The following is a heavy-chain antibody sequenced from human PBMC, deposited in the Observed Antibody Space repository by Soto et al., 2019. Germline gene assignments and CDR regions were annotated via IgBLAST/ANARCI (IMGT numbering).Heavy chain of an antibody. J-gene: IGHJ4*02. Sequence: QVQLVQSGAEVKKPESSVKVSCKAPGGTFSTYAISWVRQAPGQGLEWMGGIIPMFGTANYAQRFQDRVTITGAESTSTVYMELSSLRSEDTAVYFCASGIQLWLRRINNGYSGWGQGTLVTVSS. CDR1: GGTFSTYA. V-gene: IGHV1-69*12. CDR2: IIPMFGTA. CDR3: ASGIQLWLRRINNGYSG. D-gene: IGHD5-18*01.